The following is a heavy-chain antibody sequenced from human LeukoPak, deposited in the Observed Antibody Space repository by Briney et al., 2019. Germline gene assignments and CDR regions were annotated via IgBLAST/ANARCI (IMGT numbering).Heavy chain of an antibody. CDR3: ARVHIVGATPSDY. Sequence: GGSLRLSCAASGFTFSSYSIHWVRQAPGKGLEWVAVISYDGSNKYYADSVKGRFTISRDNAKNSLYLQMNSLRAEDTAVYYCARVHIVGATPSDYWGQGTLVTVSS. CDR1: GFTFSSYS. CDR2: ISYDGSNK. V-gene: IGHV3-30*03. D-gene: IGHD1-26*01. J-gene: IGHJ4*02.